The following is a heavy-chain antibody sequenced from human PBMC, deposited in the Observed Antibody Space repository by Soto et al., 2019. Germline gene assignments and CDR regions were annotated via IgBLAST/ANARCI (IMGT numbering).Heavy chain of an antibody. D-gene: IGHD3-3*01. CDR2: MNPNSGNT. J-gene: IGHJ6*02. V-gene: IGHV1-8*01. CDR3: ARATPGSGPFWSGYYSMYYYYGMDV. Sequence: ASVQVSFKASGYTFTSYDINCVLQSTLQWLEWMGWMNPNSGNTGYAQKFQGRVTMTRNTSISTAYMELSSLRSEDTAVYYCARATPGSGPFWSGYYSMYYYYGMDVWGQGTTITVSS. CDR1: GYTFTSYD.